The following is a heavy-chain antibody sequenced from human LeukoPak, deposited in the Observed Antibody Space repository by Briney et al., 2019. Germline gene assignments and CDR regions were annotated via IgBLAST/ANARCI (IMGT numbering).Heavy chain of an antibody. CDR2: ISWNSGSL. D-gene: IGHD3-10*01. CDR3: ARGLGGDQGYFDL. Sequence: GGSLRLSCAASGFIFDDYAMHWVRQAPGKGLEWVSGISWNSGSLAYADSVKGRFTISRDNAKNSLYLLMNSLRTEDTALYYCARGLGGDQGYFDLWGRGTLATVSS. J-gene: IGHJ2*01. CDR1: GFIFDDYA. V-gene: IGHV3-9*01.